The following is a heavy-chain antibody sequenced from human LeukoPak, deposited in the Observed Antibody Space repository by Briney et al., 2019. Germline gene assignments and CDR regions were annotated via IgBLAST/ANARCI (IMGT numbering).Heavy chain of an antibody. CDR1: GGSISSGGYY. V-gene: IGHV4-31*03. CDR3: ARSFMITFGGVIGY. Sequence: PSETLSLTCTVSGGSISSGGYYWSWIRQHPGKGLEWIGYIYYSGSTYYNPSLKSRVTISVDTSKNQFSLKLSSVTAADTAVYYCARSFMITFGGVIGYWGQGTLVTVSS. D-gene: IGHD3-16*01. J-gene: IGHJ4*02. CDR2: IYYSGST.